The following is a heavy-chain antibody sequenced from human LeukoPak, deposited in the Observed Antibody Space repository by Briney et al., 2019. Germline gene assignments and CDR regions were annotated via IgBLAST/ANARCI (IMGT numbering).Heavy chain of an antibody. CDR1: GYTFTSYD. CDR2: MNPNSGNT. V-gene: IGHV1-8*01. CDR3: VRNYDFWSGYSNHYYYYYMDV. D-gene: IGHD3-3*01. J-gene: IGHJ6*03. Sequence: ASVKVSCKASGYTFTSYDINWVRQATGQGLEWMGWMNPNSGNTGYAQKFQGRVTMTRNTSIGTAYMELSSLRSEDTAVYYCVRNYDFWSGYSNHYYYYYMDVWGKGTTVTVSS.